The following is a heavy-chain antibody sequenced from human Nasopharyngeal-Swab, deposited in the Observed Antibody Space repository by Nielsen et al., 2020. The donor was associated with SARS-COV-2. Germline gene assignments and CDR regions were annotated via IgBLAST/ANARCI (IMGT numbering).Heavy chain of an antibody. CDR1: GFTFSAHY. D-gene: IGHD6-13*01. J-gene: IGHJ6*02. Sequence: GSLRLSCAASGFTFSAHYMDWVRQAPGKGLEWVGRSRNKASSYTTEYAASVKGRFTISRDDSKNSLYLQMSSLRTEDTALYYCARDLSSIWTSGLGVWGQGTTVIVSS. CDR3: ARDLSSIWTSGLGV. V-gene: IGHV3-72*01. CDR2: SRNKASSYTT.